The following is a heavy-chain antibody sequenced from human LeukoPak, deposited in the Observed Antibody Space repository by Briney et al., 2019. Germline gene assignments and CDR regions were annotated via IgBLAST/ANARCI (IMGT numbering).Heavy chain of an antibody. CDR3: ARRVSASGRDYFDY. Sequence: PSETLSLTCTVSGGSISSYYWSWIRQSPGKGLEWIGYIYYSGSTTYNPSLKSRVTISVDTSKSHFSLRLTSMTAADTAVYYCARRVSASGRDYFDYWGQGTLVTVPS. D-gene: IGHD2-2*01. V-gene: IGHV4-59*08. J-gene: IGHJ4*02. CDR1: GGSISSYY. CDR2: IYYSGST.